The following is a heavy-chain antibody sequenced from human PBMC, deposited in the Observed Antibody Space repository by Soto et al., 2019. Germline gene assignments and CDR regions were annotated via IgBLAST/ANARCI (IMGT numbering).Heavy chain of an antibody. CDR1: GYTFTSYD. CDR2: MNPNSGNT. CDR3: ARGRPSYDFWSGPTRYFDY. V-gene: IGHV1-8*01. D-gene: IGHD3-3*01. Sequence: ASVKVSCKASGYTFTSYDINCVRQATGQGLEWMGWMNPNSGNTGYAQKFQGRVTMTRNTSISTAYMELSSLRSEDTAVYYCARGRPSYDFWSGPTRYFDYWGQGTLVTVSS. J-gene: IGHJ4*02.